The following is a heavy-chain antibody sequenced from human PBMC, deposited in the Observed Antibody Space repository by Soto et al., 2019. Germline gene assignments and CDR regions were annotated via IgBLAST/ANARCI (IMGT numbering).Heavy chain of an antibody. V-gene: IGHV1-18*04. CDR1: GYTFTSYG. D-gene: IGHD2-21*02. CDR3: ARVVEDCGGDCYGSEFDY. Sequence: QVQLVQSGAEVKKPGASVKVSCKASGYTFTSYGISWVRQAPGQGLEWMGWISAYNGNTNYAQKLQGRVTMTTDTSTSTAYMEQRSLRSDDTAVYYCARVVEDCGGDCYGSEFDYWGQGTLVTVSS. J-gene: IGHJ4*02. CDR2: ISAYNGNT.